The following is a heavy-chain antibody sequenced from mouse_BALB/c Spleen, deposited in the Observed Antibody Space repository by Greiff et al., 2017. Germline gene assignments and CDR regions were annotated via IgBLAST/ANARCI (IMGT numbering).Heavy chain of an antibody. CDR1: GYTFTSYW. Sequence: DLVKPGASVKLSCKASGYTFTSYWINWIKQRPGQGLEWIGRIAPGSGSTYYNEKFKGKATLTADKSSSTAYMQLSSLTSDDSAVYFCARGYGNYVFDYWGQGTTLTVSS. D-gene: IGHD2-10*02. J-gene: IGHJ2*01. CDR2: IAPGSGST. V-gene: IGHV1S41*01. CDR3: ARGYGNYVFDY.